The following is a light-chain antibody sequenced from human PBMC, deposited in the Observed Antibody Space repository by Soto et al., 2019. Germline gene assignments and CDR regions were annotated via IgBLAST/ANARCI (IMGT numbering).Light chain of an antibody. J-gene: IGKJ1*01. Sequence: EIVLTQNPLSLPVTPGEPASISCRSSQSLFDSDDGNTYLDWYLQKPGQPPQHLIYTLSSRASGVLRSVSGSGSDTNFTLKISRVEAEDVGVYYCLQRLEFPRTFGPGTKVEI. V-gene: IGKV2-40*01. CDR2: TLS. CDR3: LQRLEFPRT. CDR1: QSLFDSDDGNTY.